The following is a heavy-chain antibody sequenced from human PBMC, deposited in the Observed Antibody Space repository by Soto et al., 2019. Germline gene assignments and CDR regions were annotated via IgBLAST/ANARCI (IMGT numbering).Heavy chain of an antibody. CDR3: ARDHYYDSSGLYYYYGMDV. V-gene: IGHV3-7*01. CDR2: IKQDGSEK. D-gene: IGHD3-22*01. Sequence: GGSLRLSCAASGFTFSSYWMSWVRQAPGRGLEWVANIKQDGSEKYYVDSVKGRFTISRDNAKNSLYLQMNSLRAEDTAVYYCARDHYYDSSGLYYYYGMDVWGQGTTVTVSS. CDR1: GFTFSSYW. J-gene: IGHJ6*02.